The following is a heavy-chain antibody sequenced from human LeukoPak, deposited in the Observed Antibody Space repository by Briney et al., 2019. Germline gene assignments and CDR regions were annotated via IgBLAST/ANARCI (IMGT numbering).Heavy chain of an antibody. Sequence: SETLSLTCAVSGYPINNAYYWVWIRQPPGKGLEWIGSIYYSGSTYYNPSLKSRVTISVDTSKNQFSLKLSSVTAADTAAYYCARSPFHCTNGVCSNWFDPWGQGTLVTVSS. D-gene: IGHD2-8*01. CDR1: GYPINNAYY. CDR3: ARSPFHCTNGVCSNWFDP. J-gene: IGHJ5*02. CDR2: IYYSGST. V-gene: IGHV4-38-2*01.